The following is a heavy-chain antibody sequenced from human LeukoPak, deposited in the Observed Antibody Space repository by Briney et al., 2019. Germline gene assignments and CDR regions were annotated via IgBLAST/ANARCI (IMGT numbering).Heavy chain of an antibody. J-gene: IGHJ4*02. Sequence: SETLSLTCTVSGGSISSSSYYWGWLRQPPGTGLEWIGSIYYSGSTYYNPSLKSRVTMSVDTSKNQFSLKLSSGTAADTAVYYCARYYYRSYYFDYWGQGTLVTVSS. CDR2: IYYSGST. D-gene: IGHD3-10*01. CDR3: ARYYYRSYYFDY. CDR1: GGSISSSSYY. V-gene: IGHV4-39*01.